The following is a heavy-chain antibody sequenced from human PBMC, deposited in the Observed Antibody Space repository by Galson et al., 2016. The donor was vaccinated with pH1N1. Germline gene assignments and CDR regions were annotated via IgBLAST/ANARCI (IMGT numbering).Heavy chain of an antibody. D-gene: IGHD6-6*01. Sequence: SLRLSCAASGFTFSSYAMSWVRQAPGKGPEWVSGINSSGGSTYYADSVKGRLTISRDNSKNTMYLQMNSLRAEDTAVYYCARYSSIGARAQDYWGQGTLVTVSS. CDR2: INSSGGST. V-gene: IGHV3-23*01. CDR3: ARYSSIGARAQDY. J-gene: IGHJ4*02. CDR1: GFTFSSYA.